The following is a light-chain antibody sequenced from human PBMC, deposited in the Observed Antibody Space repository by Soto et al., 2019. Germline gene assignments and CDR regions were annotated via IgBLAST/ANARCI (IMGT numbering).Light chain of an antibody. V-gene: IGKV4-1*01. Sequence: DIVMTQSPYSLAVSLCEIATISCKSSQTVLDSSNNKDYLTWYQQKPGQPPKLLIYWASTREFGVPDRFSGSGSGTDFTLTISRLEPEDFAVYFCQKYSDLPMTFGQGTRLEIK. J-gene: IGKJ5*01. CDR3: QKYSDLPMT. CDR1: QTVLDSSNNKDY. CDR2: WAS.